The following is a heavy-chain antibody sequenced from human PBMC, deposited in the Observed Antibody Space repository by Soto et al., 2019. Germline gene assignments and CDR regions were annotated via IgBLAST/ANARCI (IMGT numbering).Heavy chain of an antibody. V-gene: IGHV3-23*01. CDR3: ATEGKEAAFDF. CDR2: INNGGAT. CDR1: GYTFSNYA. Sequence: EVQLLESGGGLVQPGGSLRLSCAASGYTFSNYAMSWVRQAPGKGLEWVSAINNGGATYYADSVKGRFTISRDNSKNTLSLQMTSLRVEYTAVFYCATEGKEAAFDFWGQGTMVAVSS. J-gene: IGHJ3*01.